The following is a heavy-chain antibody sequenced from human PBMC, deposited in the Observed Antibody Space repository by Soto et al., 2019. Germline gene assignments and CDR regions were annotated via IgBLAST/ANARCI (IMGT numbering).Heavy chain of an antibody. CDR3: PSLAGAELRFLEW. D-gene: IGHD3-3*01. CDR2: INHSGST. V-gene: IGHV4-34*01. CDR1: GGSFSGYY. J-gene: IGHJ4*02. Sequence: QVQLQQWGAGLLKPSETLSLTCAVYGGSFSGYYWSWIRQPPGKGLEWIGEINHSGSTNYNPSLKSRVTISVDTSKNEFSLKLSSVTAADTAVYYCPSLAGAELRFLEWWGQGTLVTVSS.